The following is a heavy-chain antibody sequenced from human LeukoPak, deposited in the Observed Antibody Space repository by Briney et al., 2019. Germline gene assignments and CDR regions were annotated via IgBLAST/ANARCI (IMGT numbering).Heavy chain of an antibody. V-gene: IGHV3-23*01. J-gene: IGHJ4*02. CDR1: GFNFNMFA. Sequence: GGSLTLSCTGTGFNFNMFAINWVRQAPGQGLEWVSGLSRGGSTTNYADSVKGRFTVSRDRSTNTVFLQMNSLRPEDTALYCCAKEQRIRHCSEGVCTEGYYFDYWGQGTLVTVSS. CDR3: AKEQRIRHCSEGVCTEGYYFDY. D-gene: IGHD2-8*01. CDR2: LSRGGSTT.